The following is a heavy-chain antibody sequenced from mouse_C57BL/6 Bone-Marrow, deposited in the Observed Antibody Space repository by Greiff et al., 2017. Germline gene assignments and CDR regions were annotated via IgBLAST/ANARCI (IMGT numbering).Heavy chain of an antibody. CDR2: INPNNGGT. Sequence: SGPELVKPGASVKMSCKASGYTFTDYNMHWVKQSHGKSLEWIGYINPNNGGTSYNQKFKGKATLTVNKSSSTAYMELRSLTSEDSAVYYCARSPYYYGSSPYWYSDVWGTGTTVTVSS. V-gene: IGHV1-22*01. CDR3: ARSPYYYGSSPYWYSDV. CDR1: GYTFTDYN. D-gene: IGHD1-1*01. J-gene: IGHJ1*03.